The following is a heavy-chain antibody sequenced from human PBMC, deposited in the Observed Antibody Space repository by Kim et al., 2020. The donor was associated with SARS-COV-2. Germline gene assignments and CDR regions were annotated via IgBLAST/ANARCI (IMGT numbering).Heavy chain of an antibody. V-gene: IGHV3-23*01. Sequence: GGSLRLSCAASGFTFSSYAMSWVRQAPGKGLEWVSAISGSGGSTYYADSVKGRFTISRDNSKNTLYLQMNSLRAEDTAVYYCARSPKSSSWYGNYYYYGMDVWGQGTTVTVSS. D-gene: IGHD6-13*01. CDR2: ISGSGGST. CDR1: GFTFSSYA. CDR3: ARSPKSSSWYGNYYYYGMDV. J-gene: IGHJ6*02.